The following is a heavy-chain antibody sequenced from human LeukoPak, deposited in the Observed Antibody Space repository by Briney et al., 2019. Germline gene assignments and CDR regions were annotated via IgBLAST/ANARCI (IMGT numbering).Heavy chain of an antibody. D-gene: IGHD2-15*01. CDR3: AKEYCSGGSCYLDY. CDR2: ISYDGSNK. V-gene: IGHV3-30*18. CDR1: GFTFSSYG. Sequence: PGRSLRLSCAASGFTFSSYGMHWVRQAPGKGLEWVAVISYDGSNKYYADSVKGRFTISRDNSKNTLYLQMNSLRAVDTAVYYCAKEYCSGGSCYLDYWGQGTLVTVSS. J-gene: IGHJ4*02.